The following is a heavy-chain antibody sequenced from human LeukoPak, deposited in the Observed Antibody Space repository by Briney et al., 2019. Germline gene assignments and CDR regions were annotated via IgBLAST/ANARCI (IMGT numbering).Heavy chain of an antibody. CDR2: ISYDGTDK. J-gene: IGHJ3*02. V-gene: IGHV3-30-3*01. D-gene: IGHD3-10*01. CDR1: GFTFSSYA. CDR3: ARDHYYGAGTPPGDTFDI. Sequence: GRSLRLSCAASGFTFSSYAMHWVRQAPGKGLEWVALISYDGTDKFYTDSVEGRFTISRDNSKNTLYLLMNSLRADDTAQYYCARDHYYGAGTPPGDTFDIWGQGTMVTVPS.